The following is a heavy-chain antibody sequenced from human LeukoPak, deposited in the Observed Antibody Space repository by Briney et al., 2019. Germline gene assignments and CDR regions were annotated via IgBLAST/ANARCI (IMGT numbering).Heavy chain of an antibody. CDR3: AKDIGGSYYYYYMDV. CDR1: GFTFDDYA. Sequence: GGPLRLSCAASGFTFDDYAMHWVRQAPGKGLEWVSGISWNSGSIGYADSVKGRFTISRDNAKNSLYLQMNSLRAEDTALYYCAKDIGGSYYYYYMDVWGRGTTVTISS. V-gene: IGHV3-9*01. D-gene: IGHD1-26*01. CDR2: ISWNSGSI. J-gene: IGHJ6*03.